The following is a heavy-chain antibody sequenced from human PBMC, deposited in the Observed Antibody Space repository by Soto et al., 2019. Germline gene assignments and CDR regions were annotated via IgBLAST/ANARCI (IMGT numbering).Heavy chain of an antibody. V-gene: IGHV3-9*01. CDR2: ITSNSGSI. CDR3: ARDRGSGSEFDY. J-gene: IGHJ4*02. Sequence: EVQLVESGGGLVQPGRSLRLSCAASGFTFDDYAMHWVRQAPGKGLEWVSGITSNSGSIGYADSVKGRFTISRDNAKNSLYLQMNSLRPEDTALYYCARDRGSGSEFDYWGQGTLVTVSS. D-gene: IGHD6-19*01. CDR1: GFTFDDYA.